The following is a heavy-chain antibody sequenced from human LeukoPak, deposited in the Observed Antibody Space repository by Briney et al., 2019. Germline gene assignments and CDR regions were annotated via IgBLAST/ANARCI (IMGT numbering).Heavy chain of an antibody. CDR3: ARHIGYGSGSYYKTFRPFDY. Sequence: SETLSLTCAVYGGSFSGYYWSWIRQPPGKGLEWIGEINHSGSTNYNPSLKSRVTISVDTSKNQFSLKLSSVTAADTAVYYCARHIGYGSGSYYKTFRPFDYWGQGTLVTVSS. CDR2: INHSGST. CDR1: GGSFSGYY. V-gene: IGHV4-34*01. J-gene: IGHJ4*02. D-gene: IGHD3-10*01.